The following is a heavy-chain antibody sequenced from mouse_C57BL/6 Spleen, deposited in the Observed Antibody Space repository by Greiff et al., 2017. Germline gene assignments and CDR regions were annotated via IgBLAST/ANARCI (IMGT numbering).Heavy chain of an antibody. Sequence: EVTLVEFGGDLVKPGGSLKLSCAASGFTFSSYGMSWVRQAPDKRLEWVATISSGGSYTYYPDSVKGRFTISRDNAKNTLYLQMDSLKYEYTAMYYGARHDGNGWYFDVWGTGTTVTVSS. J-gene: IGHJ1*03. CDR3: ARHDGNGWYFDV. CDR1: GFTFSSYG. CDR2: ISSGGSYT. V-gene: IGHV5-6*01. D-gene: IGHD2-1*01.